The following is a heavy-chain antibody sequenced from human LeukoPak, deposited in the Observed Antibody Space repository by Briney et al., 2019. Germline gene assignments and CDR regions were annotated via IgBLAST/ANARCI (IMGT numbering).Heavy chain of an antibody. D-gene: IGHD6-13*01. CDR3: AKDLTSAAAGPDAFDI. CDR1: DFIFSSFA. V-gene: IGHV3-23*01. CDR2: ISGSGGST. Sequence: GGSLRLSCTGSDFIFSSFAMNWVRQAPGKGLEWVSAISGSGGSTYYADSVKGRFTISRDNSKNTPYLQMNSLRAEDTAVYYCAKDLTSAAAGPDAFDIWGQGTMVTVSS. J-gene: IGHJ3*02.